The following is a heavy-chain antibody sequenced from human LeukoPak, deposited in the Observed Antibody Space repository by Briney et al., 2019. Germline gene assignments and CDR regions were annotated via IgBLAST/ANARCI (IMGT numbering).Heavy chain of an antibody. CDR2: ISGSGGST. CDR1: GFTFSSYA. CDR3: AKRYYYGSGSYYQEYYFDY. D-gene: IGHD3-10*01. J-gene: IGHJ4*02. V-gene: IGHV3-23*01. Sequence: GGSLRLSCAASGFTFSSYAMSWVRQAPGKGLEWVSAISGSGGSTYYADSVKGRFTIFRENTKNTLYLQMMSLRAEDTAVYYCAKRYYYGSGSYYQEYYFDYWGQGTLVTVSS.